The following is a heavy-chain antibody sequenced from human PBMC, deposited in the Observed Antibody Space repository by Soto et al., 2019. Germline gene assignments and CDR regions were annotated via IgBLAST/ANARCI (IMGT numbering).Heavy chain of an antibody. V-gene: IGHV3-74*01. Sequence: PGGSLRLSCAASGFTFSSYWMHWVRQAPGKGLVWVSRINSDGSSTSYADSVKGRFTISRDNAKNSLYLQMNSLRAGDTAVYYCARGLGIPRKYYFDYWGQGTLVTVSS. CDR1: GFTFSSYW. CDR2: INSDGSST. J-gene: IGHJ4*02. D-gene: IGHD1-1*01. CDR3: ARGLGIPRKYYFDY.